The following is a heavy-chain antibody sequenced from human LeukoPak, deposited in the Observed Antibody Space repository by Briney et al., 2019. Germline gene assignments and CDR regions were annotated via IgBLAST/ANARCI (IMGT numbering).Heavy chain of an antibody. J-gene: IGHJ6*02. Sequence: GGSLRLSCAASGFTFSSYGMHWVRQAPGKGLEWVAVISYDGSNKYYADSVKGRFTISRDNSKNTLYLQMNSLRAEDTAVYYCAKDRGDIVVVPAAKHYCYGMDVWGQGTTVTVSS. V-gene: IGHV3-30*18. CDR3: AKDRGDIVVVPAAKHYCYGMDV. D-gene: IGHD2-2*01. CDR1: GFTFSSYG. CDR2: ISYDGSNK.